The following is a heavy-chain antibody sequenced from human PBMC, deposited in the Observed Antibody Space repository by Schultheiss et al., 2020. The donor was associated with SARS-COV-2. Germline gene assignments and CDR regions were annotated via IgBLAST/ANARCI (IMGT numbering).Heavy chain of an antibody. CDR3: ARVPRRPIGAAAGTNWFDP. Sequence: ASVKVSCKASGYTFTSYGISWVRQAPGQGLEWMGWISAYNGNTNYAQKLQGRVTMTEDTSTDTAYMELSSLRSEDTAVYYCARVPRRPIGAAAGTNWFDPWGQGTLVTVSS. J-gene: IGHJ5*02. V-gene: IGHV1-18*01. CDR2: ISAYNGNT. CDR1: GYTFTSYG. D-gene: IGHD6-13*01.